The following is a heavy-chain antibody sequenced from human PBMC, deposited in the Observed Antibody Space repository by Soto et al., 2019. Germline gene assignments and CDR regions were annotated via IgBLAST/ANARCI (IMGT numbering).Heavy chain of an antibody. J-gene: IGHJ4*02. CDR2: INANSGGT. CDR1: GYTFSDYY. CDR3: ARLQIEVAGTN. V-gene: IGHV1-2*02. D-gene: IGHD6-19*01. Sequence: ASVKVSCKASGYTFSDYYMHWVRQAPGQGLEWLGWINANSGGTTYAQKFQGRVTMTRDTSISTAYMELSRLSSDDTAIYYCARLQIEVAGTNWGQGTLVTVSS.